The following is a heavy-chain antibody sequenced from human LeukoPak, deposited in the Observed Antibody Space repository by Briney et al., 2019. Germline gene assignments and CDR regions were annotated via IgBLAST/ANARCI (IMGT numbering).Heavy chain of an antibody. V-gene: IGHV4-59*08. D-gene: IGHD3-10*01. CDR2: IYYSGST. CDR1: GGSISSYC. Sequence: SETLSLTCTVSGGSISSYCWSWIRQPPGKGLEWIGYIYYSGSTNYNPSLKSRVTISVDTSKNQFSLKLSSVTAADTAVYYCARRELWFGAPFDYWGQGTLVTVSS. J-gene: IGHJ4*02. CDR3: ARRELWFGAPFDY.